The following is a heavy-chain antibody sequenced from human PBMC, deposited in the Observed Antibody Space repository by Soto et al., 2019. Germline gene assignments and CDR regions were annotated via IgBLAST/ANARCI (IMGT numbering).Heavy chain of an antibody. Sequence: GASVKVSCKASGYTFTSYYMHWVRQAPGQGLEWMGIINPSGGSTSYAQKFQGRVTMTTDTSTSTAYMELRSLRSDDTAVYYCARAVLRYFEKYDYWGKGTLVTVSS. CDR1: GYTFTSYY. D-gene: IGHD3-9*01. J-gene: IGHJ4*02. CDR3: ARAVLRYFEKYDY. V-gene: IGHV1-46*01. CDR2: INPSGGST.